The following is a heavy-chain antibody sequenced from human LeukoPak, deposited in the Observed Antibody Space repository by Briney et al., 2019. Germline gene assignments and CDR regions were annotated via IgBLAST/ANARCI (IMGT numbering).Heavy chain of an antibody. Sequence: SETLSLTCTVSGDSISSSSYYWGWIRQPPGKGLEWIGSGYYSGSTYYNPSLKSRVTISVDTSKNQFSLKLSSVTAADTAVYYCARHFRRWGEILTGYSTSWFDPWGQGTLVTVSS. CDR3: ARHFRRWGEILTGYSTSWFDP. J-gene: IGHJ5*02. CDR1: GDSISSSSYY. D-gene: IGHD3-9*01. V-gene: IGHV4-39*01. CDR2: GYYSGST.